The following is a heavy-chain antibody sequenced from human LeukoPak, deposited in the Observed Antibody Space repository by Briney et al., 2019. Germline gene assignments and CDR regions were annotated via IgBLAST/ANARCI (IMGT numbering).Heavy chain of an antibody. V-gene: IGHV4-31*02. CDR3: ARDRVYYDSSGYYTD. Sequence: LRLSCAASGFTFSSYAMSWIRQHPGKGLEWIGYIYYSGSTYYNPSLKSRVTISVDTSKNQFSLKLSSVTAADTAVYYCARDRVYYDSSGYYTDWGQGTLVTVSS. CDR2: IYYSGST. CDR1: GFTFSSYA. J-gene: IGHJ4*02. D-gene: IGHD3-22*01.